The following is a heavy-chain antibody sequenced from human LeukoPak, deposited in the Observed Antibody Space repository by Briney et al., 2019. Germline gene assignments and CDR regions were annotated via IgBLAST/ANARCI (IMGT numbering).Heavy chain of an antibody. D-gene: IGHD6-19*01. CDR3: PRQSYASGWNPFDY. CDR2: VSGGGITT. CDR1: GFTFSNYA. J-gene: IGHJ4*02. Sequence: GGSLRLSCAASGFTFSNYAMSWVRQAPGKGLEWVSTVSGGGITTYYADSAKGRFTISRDNSKNTMFLQMNSLRANDTAVYYCPRQSYASGWNPFDYWGQGILVTVSS. V-gene: IGHV3-23*01.